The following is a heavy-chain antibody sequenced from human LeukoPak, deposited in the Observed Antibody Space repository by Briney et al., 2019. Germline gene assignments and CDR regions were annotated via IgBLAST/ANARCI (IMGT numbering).Heavy chain of an antibody. CDR2: ISYDGSNK. V-gene: IGHV3-30-3*01. CDR1: GFTFSSYA. CDR3: AREGIQFLEWPDTKAPYGMDV. J-gene: IGHJ6*02. Sequence: GRSLRLSCAASGFTFSSYAMHWVRQAPGKGLEWVAVISYDGSNKYYADSVKGQFTISRDNSQNTLYLQMNSLRAEDTAVYYCAREGIQFLEWPDTKAPYGMDVWGQGTTVTVSS. D-gene: IGHD3-3*01.